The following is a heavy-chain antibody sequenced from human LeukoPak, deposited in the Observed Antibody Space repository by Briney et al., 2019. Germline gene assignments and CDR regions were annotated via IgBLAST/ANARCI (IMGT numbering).Heavy chain of an antibody. J-gene: IGHJ4*02. CDR3: ARDQSRDGYNRFDY. Sequence: SVKVSCKASGGTFSSYAISWVRQAPGQGLEWMGGIIPIFGTANYAQKLQGRVTMTTDTSTSTAYMELRSLRSDDTAVYYCARDQSRDGYNRFDYWGQGTLVTVSS. CDR2: IIPIFGTA. D-gene: IGHD5-24*01. CDR1: GGTFSSYA. V-gene: IGHV1-69*05.